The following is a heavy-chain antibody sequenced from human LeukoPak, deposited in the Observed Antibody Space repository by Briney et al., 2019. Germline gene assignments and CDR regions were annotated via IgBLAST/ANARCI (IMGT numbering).Heavy chain of an antibody. J-gene: IGHJ4*02. CDR1: GFTFSSYW. Sequence: PGGSLRLSCAASGFTFSSYWMHWVRQTPGKGLMWVARIKSDGSTIYADSVQGRFIISRDNAKNMVYLQMNSLRAEDTAVYYCARGFTSGSSNLDYWGQGTLVTVSS. CDR2: IKSDGST. D-gene: IGHD1-26*01. CDR3: ARGFTSGSSNLDY. V-gene: IGHV3-74*01.